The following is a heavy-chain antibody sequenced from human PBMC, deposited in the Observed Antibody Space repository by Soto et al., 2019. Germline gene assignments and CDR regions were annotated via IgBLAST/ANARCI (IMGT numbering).Heavy chain of an antibody. Sequence: QVQLGQSGAEVKKPGASVKISCKASGYTFTSDDFNWVRQATGQGREWMGWMNPNNGNTGYAQKFQGRVTMTRDTSISTAYVELSSLTAEDTAVYYCVKGPRNWGFDHWGQGTLVTVSS. J-gene: IGHJ4*02. V-gene: IGHV1-8*01. D-gene: IGHD7-27*01. CDR2: MNPNNGNT. CDR3: VKGPRNWGFDH. CDR1: GYTFTSDD.